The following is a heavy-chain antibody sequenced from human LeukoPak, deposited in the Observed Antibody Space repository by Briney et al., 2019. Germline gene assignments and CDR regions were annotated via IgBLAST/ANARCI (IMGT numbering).Heavy chain of an antibody. D-gene: IGHD3-9*01. V-gene: IGHV3-7*03. Sequence: GGSLRLSCAASGFIFSRYHMSWVRQAPARGLEWVANINADGSTKYYVDSVKGRFTISRDNARNSVFLQMNSLGAEDTAVYYCASGDNDWSLGGQGTLVTVSS. CDR3: ASGDNDWSL. CDR1: GFIFSRYH. CDR2: INADGSTK. J-gene: IGHJ4*02.